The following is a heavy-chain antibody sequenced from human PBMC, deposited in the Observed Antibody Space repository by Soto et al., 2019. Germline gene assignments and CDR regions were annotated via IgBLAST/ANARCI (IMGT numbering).Heavy chain of an antibody. CDR3: ARVRPGPHFDY. J-gene: IGHJ4*02. V-gene: IGHV1-46*01. Sequence: GASVKVSCKASGYTFTSYYMHWVRQAPGQGLEWMGIINPSGGSTSYAQKFQGRVTMTRDTSTSTVYMELSSLRSEDTAVYYWARVRPGPHFDYWGQGTLVTVSS. CDR1: GYTFTSYY. CDR2: INPSGGST.